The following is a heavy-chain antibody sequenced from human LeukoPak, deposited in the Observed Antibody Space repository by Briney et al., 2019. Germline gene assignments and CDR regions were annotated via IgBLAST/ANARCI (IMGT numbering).Heavy chain of an antibody. J-gene: IGHJ5*02. CDR3: ARVTASIPTNWFDP. D-gene: IGHD3-3*02. V-gene: IGHV4-59*01. CDR1: GGSMSSYY. CDR2: IYYSGST. Sequence: PSETLSLTCTVSGGSMSSYYWSWIRQPPGKGLEWIGYIYYSGSTNYNPSLKSRVTISVDTSKNQFSLKLSSVTAADTAVYYCARVTASIPTNWFDPWGQGTLVTVSS.